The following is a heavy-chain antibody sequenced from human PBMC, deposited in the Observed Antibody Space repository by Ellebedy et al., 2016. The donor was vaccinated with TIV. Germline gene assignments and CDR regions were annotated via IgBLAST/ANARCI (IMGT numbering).Heavy chain of an antibody. Sequence: PGGSLRLSCAASGFTFSSYAISWVRQAPGKGLEWVSAISGSGGSTYYADSVKGRFTISRDNSKNTLYLQMNSLRAEDTDVYYCARVLENGRFDPWGQGTLVTVSS. CDR1: GFTFSSYA. J-gene: IGHJ5*02. V-gene: IGHV3-23*01. CDR2: ISGSGGST. D-gene: IGHD1-1*01. CDR3: ARVLENGRFDP.